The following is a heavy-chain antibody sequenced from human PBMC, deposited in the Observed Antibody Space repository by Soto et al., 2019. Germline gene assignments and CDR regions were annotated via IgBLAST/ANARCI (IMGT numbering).Heavy chain of an antibody. J-gene: IGHJ4*02. V-gene: IGHV1-69*13. D-gene: IGHD3-22*01. CDR3: VSVYYYDSSGLSQFDY. CDR1: GGTFSSYA. Sequence: SVKVSCKASGGTFSSYAISWVRQAPGQGLEWMGGIIPIFGTANYAQKFQGRVTITADESTSTAYIELSSLRSEDTAVYYCVSVYYYDSSGLSQFDYWGQGTLVNVSS. CDR2: IIPIFGTA.